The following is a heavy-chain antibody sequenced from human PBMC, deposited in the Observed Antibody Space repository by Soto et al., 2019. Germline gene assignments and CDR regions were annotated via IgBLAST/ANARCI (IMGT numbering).Heavy chain of an antibody. D-gene: IGHD6-6*01. CDR1: GGSISSYY. J-gene: IGHJ6*03. CDR2: IYYSGST. V-gene: IGHV4-59*01. Sequence: PSETLSLTCTVSGGSISSYYWSWIRQPPGKGLEWIGYIYYSGSTNYNPSLKSRVTISVDTSKNQFSLKLSSVTAADTAVYYCARNSFVYSSSVAYYYYYMDVWGKGTTVTVSS. CDR3: ARNSFVYSSSVAYYYYYMDV.